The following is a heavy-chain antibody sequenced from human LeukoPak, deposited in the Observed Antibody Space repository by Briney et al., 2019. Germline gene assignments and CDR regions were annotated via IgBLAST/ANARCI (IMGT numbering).Heavy chain of an antibody. CDR2: ISTSGTT. Sequence: SGGSLRLSCAASGFTFSTSAMTWVRQAPGKGLEWVSRISTSGTTYYADSVKGRFTISRDNSKNTLYLQMNSLRAEDTAVYYCAKDVSTVIYYYGMDVWGQGTTVTVSS. CDR1: GFTFSTSA. D-gene: IGHD2-2*01. V-gene: IGHV3-23*01. CDR3: AKDVSTVIYYYGMDV. J-gene: IGHJ6*02.